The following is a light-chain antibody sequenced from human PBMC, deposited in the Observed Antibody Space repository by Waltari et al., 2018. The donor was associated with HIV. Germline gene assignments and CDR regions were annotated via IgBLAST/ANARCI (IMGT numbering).Light chain of an antibody. CDR1: SSDIGGYNY. J-gene: IGLJ3*02. Sequence: PGQSVTISCTGTSSDIGGYNYVSWYQQYPGKAPKVMIHEVNKRPSGVPDRFSGSKSGNTASLTVSGLQAEDEAYYYCSSYAGSNSWVFGGGTKLTVL. V-gene: IGLV2-8*01. CDR2: EVN. CDR3: SSYAGSNSWV.